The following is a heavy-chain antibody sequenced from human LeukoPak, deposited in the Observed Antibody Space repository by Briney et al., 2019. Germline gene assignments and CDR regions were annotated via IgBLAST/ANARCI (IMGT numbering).Heavy chain of an antibody. J-gene: IGHJ4*02. D-gene: IGHD5-24*01. CDR3: AHVQIRDGYNFPPIFDY. Sequence: SGPTLVKPTQTLTLTCTFSGFSLSTSGVGVGWIRQPPGKALEWLALIYWDDDKRYSPSLKSRLTITKDTSKNQVVLTMTNMDPVDTATYYCAHVQIRDGYNFPPIFDYWGQGTLVTVSS. V-gene: IGHV2-5*02. CDR1: GFSLSTSGVG. CDR2: IYWDDDK.